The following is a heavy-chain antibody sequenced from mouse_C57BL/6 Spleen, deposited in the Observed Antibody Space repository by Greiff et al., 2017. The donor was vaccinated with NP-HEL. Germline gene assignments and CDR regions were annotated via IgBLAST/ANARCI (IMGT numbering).Heavy chain of an antibody. CDR3: ASLVKVVATEDYYAMDY. V-gene: IGHV1-82*01. D-gene: IGHD1-1*01. CDR1: GYAFSSSW. J-gene: IGHJ4*01. Sequence: ESGPELVKPGASVKISCKASGYAFSSSWMNWVKQRPGKGLEWIGRIYPGDGDTNYNGKFKGKATLTADKSSSTAYMQLSSLTSEDSAVYFCASLVKVVATEDYYAMDYWGQGTSVTVSS. CDR2: IYPGDGDT.